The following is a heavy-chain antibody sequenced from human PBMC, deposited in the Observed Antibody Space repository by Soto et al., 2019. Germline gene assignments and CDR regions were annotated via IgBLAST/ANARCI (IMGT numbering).Heavy chain of an antibody. CDR2: LSYDGSNK. CDR3: ASQYSYDYY. Sequence: QVQLVESGGGVVQPGRSLRLSCAASGFTFSTYAMHWVRQAPGKGLEWVAFLSYDGSNKYYADSVKGRFTISRDNSKNTLYLQMNSVRTEDTAVFYCASQYSYDYYWGQGTLVTVSS. V-gene: IGHV3-30-3*01. D-gene: IGHD5-18*01. J-gene: IGHJ4*02. CDR1: GFTFSTYA.